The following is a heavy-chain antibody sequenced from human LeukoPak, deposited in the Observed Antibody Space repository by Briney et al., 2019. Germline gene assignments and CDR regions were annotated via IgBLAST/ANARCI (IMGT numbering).Heavy chain of an antibody. CDR2: ISSGGSTI. D-gene: IGHD2-2*01. Sequence: GGSLRLSCAASGLTFSDYYMSWIRQAPGKGLEGVSYISSGGSTIYYADSVKGRFTISRDNAKNSLYLQMNSLRDGDTAVYYCARDGSGFCSSTSCYSGYYYYGMDVWGQGTTVTVSS. J-gene: IGHJ6*02. V-gene: IGHV3-11*01. CDR3: ARDGSGFCSSTSCYSGYYYYGMDV. CDR1: GLTFSDYY.